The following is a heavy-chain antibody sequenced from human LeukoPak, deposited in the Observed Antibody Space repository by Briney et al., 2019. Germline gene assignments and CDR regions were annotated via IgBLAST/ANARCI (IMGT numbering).Heavy chain of an antibody. CDR3: ASKSRIWFGELSGYYYYGMDV. CDR2: IYHSGSP. CDR1: GGSISSNNW. V-gene: IGHV4-4*02. D-gene: IGHD3-10*01. Sequence: SETLSLTCAVSGGSISSNNWWGWVRQPPGKGLEWIGEIYHSGSPNYNPSLKSRVTISVDKSRNHFSLNLSSVTAADTAVYYCASKSRIWFGELSGYYYYGMDVWGQGTTVTVSS. J-gene: IGHJ6*02.